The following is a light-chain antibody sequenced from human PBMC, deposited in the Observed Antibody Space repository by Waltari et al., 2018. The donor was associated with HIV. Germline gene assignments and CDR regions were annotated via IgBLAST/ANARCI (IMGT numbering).Light chain of an antibody. Sequence: QSVLTQPPSASGTPGQRVTIHCSGSSSNIGSNTVNWYQQLPGTAPKLLIYSNNQRPSGVPDRFSGSKTGTSASLAICGLQAEDEADYYCSAWDDSLIGVVFGGGTKLTVL. V-gene: IGLV1-44*01. CDR1: SSNIGSNT. CDR2: SNN. CDR3: SAWDDSLIGVV. J-gene: IGLJ2*01.